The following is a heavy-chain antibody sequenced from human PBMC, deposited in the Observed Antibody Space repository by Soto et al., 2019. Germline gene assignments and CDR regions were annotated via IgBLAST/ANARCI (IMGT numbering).Heavy chain of an antibody. V-gene: IGHV4-4*07. Sequence: SETLSLTCTVSGGSIKNYHWSRIRQSAGKGLEWIGRLYASGNTDYNPSLQSRVTMSVDTSKNQFSLKLSSVTAADTAVYYCARGEFRDGLDVWGLGTAVTVSS. J-gene: IGHJ6*02. CDR2: LYASGNT. CDR3: ARGEFRDGLDV. CDR1: GGSIKNYH. D-gene: IGHD2-21*01.